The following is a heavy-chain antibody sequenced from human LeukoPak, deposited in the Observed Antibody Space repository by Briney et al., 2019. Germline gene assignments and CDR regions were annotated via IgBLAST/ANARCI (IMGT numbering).Heavy chain of an antibody. CDR2: ISGSGGST. Sequence: AGGSLRLSCAASGFTFSSYAMSWVRQAPGKGLEWVSAISGSGGSTYYADSLKGRFTISRDNSKNTLYLQMNSLRAEDTAVYYCAKEGDIVVVVADYFDYWGQGTLVTVSS. CDR3: AKEGDIVVVVADYFDY. D-gene: IGHD2-15*01. CDR1: GFTFSSYA. J-gene: IGHJ4*02. V-gene: IGHV3-23*01.